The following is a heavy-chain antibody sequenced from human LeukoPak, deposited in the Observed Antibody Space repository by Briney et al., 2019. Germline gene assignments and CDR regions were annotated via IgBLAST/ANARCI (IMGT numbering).Heavy chain of an antibody. CDR1: GFSFSSYG. CDR3: SKGANIGGDYGVFDH. J-gene: IGHJ4*02. V-gene: IGHV3-23*01. CDR2: TNGGGDYT. Sequence: GGSLRLSCAASGFSFSSYGMHWVRQAPGKELEWVSSTNGGGDYTYYADSVRGRFSISRDNSDNTVYLQMSSLRADDTAVYYCSKGANIGGDYGVFDHWGQGTLVTVSS. D-gene: IGHD4-17*01.